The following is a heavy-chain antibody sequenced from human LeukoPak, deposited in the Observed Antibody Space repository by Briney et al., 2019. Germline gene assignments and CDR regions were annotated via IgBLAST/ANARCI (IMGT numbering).Heavy chain of an antibody. J-gene: IGHJ4*02. V-gene: IGHV1-69*13. D-gene: IGHD3-9*01. Sequence: ASVKVSCKASGGTFSSYAISWVRQAPGQGLEWMGGIIPIFGTANYAQKFQGRVTITADESTSIAYMELSSLRSEDTAVYYCARDGLIGLSDYWGQGTLVTVSS. CDR1: GGTFSSYA. CDR2: IIPIFGTA. CDR3: ARDGLIGLSDY.